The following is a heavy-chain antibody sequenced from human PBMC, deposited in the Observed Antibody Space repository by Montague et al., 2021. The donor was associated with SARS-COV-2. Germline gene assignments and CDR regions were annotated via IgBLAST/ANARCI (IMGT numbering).Heavy chain of an antibody. CDR2: IYYSGST. CDR1: GGSISNYY. V-gene: IGHV4-59*01. J-gene: IGHJ6*02. D-gene: IGHD3-22*01. CDR3: ARGGGYYNYGLDV. Sequence: SETLSFTCTASGGSISNYYWSWIRQPPGRGLEWIGYIYYSGSTDYSPSLKSRVTISLDTSKNQFSLKVTSVTAADTAVYYCARGGGYYNYGLDVWGPGTTVTVSS.